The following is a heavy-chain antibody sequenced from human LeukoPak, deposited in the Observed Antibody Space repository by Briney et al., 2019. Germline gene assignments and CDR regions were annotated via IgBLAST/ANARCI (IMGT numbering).Heavy chain of an antibody. CDR1: GFTFSSYW. D-gene: IGHD2-15*01. CDR3: ARRGPAAFDI. Sequence: GGSLRLSCGASGFTFSSYWMHWVPEAPGKGLVGVSRINSDWRSTSYADSVKGGFTISRDNAKNTLYLQMNSLRAEDTAVYYCARRGPAAFDIWGQGTMVTVAS. V-gene: IGHV3-74*01. J-gene: IGHJ3*02. CDR2: INSDWRST.